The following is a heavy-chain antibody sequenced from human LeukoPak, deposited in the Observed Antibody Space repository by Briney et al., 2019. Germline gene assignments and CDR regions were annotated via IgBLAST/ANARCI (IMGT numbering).Heavy chain of an antibody. D-gene: IGHD3-10*01. V-gene: IGHV4-4*07. Sequence: SETLSLTCTVSGGSISSYYWSWIRQPAGKGLEWIGRIYTSGSTNYNPSLKSRGTMSVDTSKNQFSLKLSSVTASYTTVNYCARGGQYGTGSYYTYYYSSMYVCGQGATGTASS. J-gene: IGHJ6*02. CDR3: ARGGQYGTGSYYTYYYSSMYV. CDR2: IYTSGST. CDR1: GGSISSYY.